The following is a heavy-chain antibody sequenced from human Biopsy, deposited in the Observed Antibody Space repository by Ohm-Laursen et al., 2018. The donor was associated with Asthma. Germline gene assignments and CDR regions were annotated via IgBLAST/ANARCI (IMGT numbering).Heavy chain of an antibody. D-gene: IGHD3-10*01. CDR1: GYTFNSAG. J-gene: IGHJ6*02. Sequence: GASVKVSCKTSGYTFNSAGITWVRQAPRQGLEWMGWISVYNGNTKVAQKLQDRVTMITDTSTSTAYVELRSLRSDDTAVYFCARAVDYSHYYGIDVWGQGTTVTVS. CDR3: ARAVDYSHYYGIDV. V-gene: IGHV1-18*01. CDR2: ISVYNGNT.